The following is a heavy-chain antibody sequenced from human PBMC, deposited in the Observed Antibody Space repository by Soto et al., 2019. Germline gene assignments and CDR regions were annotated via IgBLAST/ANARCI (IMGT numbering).Heavy chain of an antibody. CDR1: GFTFSSYS. Sequence: GSLSLSCAASGFTFSSYSMNWVRQAPGKGLEWVSSISSSSSYIYYADSVKGRFTISRDNAKNSLYLQMNSLRAEDTAVYYCARIAIHLGDPTLDYWGQGTLVTVSS. V-gene: IGHV3-21*04. D-gene: IGHD3-16*01. J-gene: IGHJ4*02. CDR2: ISSSSSYI. CDR3: ARIAIHLGDPTLDY.